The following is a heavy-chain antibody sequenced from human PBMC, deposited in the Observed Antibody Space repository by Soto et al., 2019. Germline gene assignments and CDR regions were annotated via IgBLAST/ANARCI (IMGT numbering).Heavy chain of an antibody. CDR1: GFTFNTYA. CDR3: AKVSPGSYSLDY. Sequence: GGSLRLSCAASGFTFNTYAMHWVRQAPGKGLEWVAIISYDGSNKYYADSVKGRFTISRDNSKNTLYLQMNNLRAEDTAVYFCAKVSPGSYSLDYWGQGTLVTVS. D-gene: IGHD3-10*01. V-gene: IGHV3-30-3*01. J-gene: IGHJ4*02. CDR2: ISYDGSNK.